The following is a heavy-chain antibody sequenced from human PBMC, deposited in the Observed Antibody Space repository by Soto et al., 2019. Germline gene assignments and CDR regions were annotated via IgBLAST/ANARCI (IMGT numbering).Heavy chain of an antibody. CDR3: ASSGWSSVGDYYYYYMDV. CDR2: IYSGGST. V-gene: IGHV3-66*01. Sequence: EVQLVESGGGLVQPGGSLRLSCAASGFTVSSNYMSWVRQAPGKGLEWVSVIYSGGSTYYADSVKGRFTISRDNSKNTLYLPMNSLRAEDTAVYYCASSGWSSVGDYYYYYMDVWGKGTTVTVSS. J-gene: IGHJ6*03. CDR1: GFTVSSNY. D-gene: IGHD6-19*01.